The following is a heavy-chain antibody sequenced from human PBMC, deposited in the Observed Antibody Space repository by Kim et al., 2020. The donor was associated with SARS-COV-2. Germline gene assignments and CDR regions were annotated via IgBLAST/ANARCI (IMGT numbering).Heavy chain of an antibody. Sequence: DSVKGRFTISRDNSGNTLYLEMTSLRAEDTALYYCAKGAYSSSWYRGPFDSWGQGARVTVSS. CDR3: AKGAYSSSWYRGPFDS. V-gene: IGHV3-23*01. D-gene: IGHD6-13*01. J-gene: IGHJ4*02.